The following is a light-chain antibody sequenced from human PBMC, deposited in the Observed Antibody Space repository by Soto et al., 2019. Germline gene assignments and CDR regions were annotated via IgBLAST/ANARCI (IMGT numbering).Light chain of an antibody. V-gene: IGKV1-39*01. CDR3: QQSYSSPPT. J-gene: IGKJ1*01. CDR2: AAS. Sequence: DIQMTQSPSSLSAFVGDRVTITCRASQTVANYFNWYQQKPGKAPKLLIFAASSLQSGVPSRFSGSRSGPDFTLTISSLQPEDFATYYCQQSYSSPPTFGQGTKVDIK. CDR1: QTVANY.